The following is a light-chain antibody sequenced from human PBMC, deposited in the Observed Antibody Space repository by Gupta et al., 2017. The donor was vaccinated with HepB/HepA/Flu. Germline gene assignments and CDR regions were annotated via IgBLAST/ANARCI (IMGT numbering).Light chain of an antibody. CDR1: QSVSSAY. Sequence: VLTHSPGTLSLSPGERGTLSCRASQSVSSAYLAWYQHKPGQAPRLLIHGGSSRATGIPDRLSGSGSGTDFTLTITRLETEDCAMPYCHHSGNSPTFGPGTKVDHK. CDR2: GGS. CDR3: HHSGNSPT. V-gene: IGKV3-20*01. J-gene: IGKJ3*01.